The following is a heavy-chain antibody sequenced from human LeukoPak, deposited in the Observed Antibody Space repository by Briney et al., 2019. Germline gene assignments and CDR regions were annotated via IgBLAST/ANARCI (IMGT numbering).Heavy chain of an antibody. J-gene: IGHJ3*02. CDR3: ASGIDSSGYYYVTSDAFDI. V-gene: IGHV3-53*01. D-gene: IGHD3-22*01. CDR2: IYGGGST. Sequence: PGGSLRLSCAASGFTVSSNYMSWVRQAPGKGLEWVSVIYGGGSTYYADSVKGRFTISRDNSKNTLYLQMNSLRAEDTAVYYCASGIDSSGYYYVTSDAFDIWGQGTMVAVSS. CDR1: GFTVSSNY.